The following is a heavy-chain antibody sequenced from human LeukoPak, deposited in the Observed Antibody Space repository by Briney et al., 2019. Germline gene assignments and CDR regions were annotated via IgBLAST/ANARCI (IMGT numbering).Heavy chain of an antibody. J-gene: IGHJ4*02. CDR1: GGTFSSYA. V-gene: IGHV1-69*06. D-gene: IGHD3-22*01. CDR3: VIAQRPYYYDTKYYYRY. Sequence: ASVKVSCKASGGTFSSYAISWVRQAPGQGLEWMGGIIPIFGTANYAQKFQGRVTITADKSTSTAYMELSSLRVEDTAVYYCVIAQRPYYYDTKYYYRYWGRGTLVTVSS. CDR2: IIPIFGTA.